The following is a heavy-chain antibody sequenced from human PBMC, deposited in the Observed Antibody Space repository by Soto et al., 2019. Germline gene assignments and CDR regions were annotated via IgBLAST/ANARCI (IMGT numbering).Heavy chain of an antibody. Sequence: EVQLVESGGALVQPGGSPRLSCAASGFTFTNYWMAWVRQAPGKGLEWVAHIDQGGGEKYYVDSVKGRFTISRDNAKNSLYLQMNSLRAEDTALYYCARGGNWFDPWGQGTLVTVSS. CDR3: ARGGNWFDP. CDR2: IDQGGGEK. V-gene: IGHV3-7*05. J-gene: IGHJ5*02. D-gene: IGHD3-10*01. CDR1: GFTFTNYW.